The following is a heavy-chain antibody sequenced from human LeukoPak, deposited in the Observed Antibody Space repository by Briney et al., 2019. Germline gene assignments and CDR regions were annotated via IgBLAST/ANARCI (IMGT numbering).Heavy chain of an antibody. Sequence: GASVKVSCKASGGTFTSYAISWVRQAPGQGLEWMGGIIPIFGTANYAQKFQGRVTITADESTSTAYMELSSLRSEDTAVYYCARAAPSTGYSYGPGMGYYYGMDVWGQGTTVTVSS. J-gene: IGHJ6*02. CDR3: ARAAPSTGYSYGPGMGYYYGMDV. V-gene: IGHV1-69*13. CDR2: IIPIFGTA. CDR1: GGTFTSYA. D-gene: IGHD5-18*01.